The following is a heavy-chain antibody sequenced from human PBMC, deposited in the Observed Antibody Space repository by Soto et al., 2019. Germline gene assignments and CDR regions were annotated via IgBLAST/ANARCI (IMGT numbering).Heavy chain of an antibody. V-gene: IGHV4-34*01. J-gene: IGHJ3*02. D-gene: IGHD1-1*01. Sequence: QVQLQQWRAGLLKPSETLSLTCAVSSGVDTTGSYYWSWIRQPPGKGLEWIGAMSHSGGTHFNPSLKTRVTISVEPSKDQFTLKMRSVTAADTALYYCARVERGTATTVVDAFDIWGPGTRVTGS. CDR2: MSHSGGT. CDR1: SGVDTTGSYY. CDR3: ARVERGTATTVVDAFDI.